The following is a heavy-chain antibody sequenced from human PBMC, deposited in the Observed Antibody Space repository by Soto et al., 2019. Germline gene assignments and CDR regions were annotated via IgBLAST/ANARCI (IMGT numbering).Heavy chain of an antibody. D-gene: IGHD2-15*01. CDR3: AKDSRRVPVADAFDI. CDR2: ISYDGSNK. V-gene: IGHV3-30*18. J-gene: IGHJ3*02. Sequence: GGSLRLSCAASGFTFSSYGMHWVRQAPGKGLEWVAVISYDGSNKYYADSVKGRFTISRDNSKNTLYLQMNSLRAEDTAVYYCAKDSRRVPVADAFDIWGQGTMVTVSS. CDR1: GFTFSSYG.